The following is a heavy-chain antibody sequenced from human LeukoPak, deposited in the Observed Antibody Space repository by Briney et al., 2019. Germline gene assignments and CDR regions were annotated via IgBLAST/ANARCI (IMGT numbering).Heavy chain of an antibody. CDR1: GFTFGNYA. CDR3: ARANSFDSSGYYFDY. Sequence: PGRSLRLSCTASGFTFGNYALSGFRQAPGRGLEWVAFIRSKNYRGTTEYAASVKGRFTISRDDSKSIAYLQMNSLKTEDTAVYYCARANSFDSSGYYFDYWGQGTLVTVSS. J-gene: IGHJ4*02. D-gene: IGHD3-22*01. CDR2: IRSKNYRGTT. V-gene: IGHV3-49*03.